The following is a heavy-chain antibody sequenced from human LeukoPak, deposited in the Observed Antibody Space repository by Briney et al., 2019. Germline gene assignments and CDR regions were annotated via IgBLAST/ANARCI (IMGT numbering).Heavy chain of an antibody. J-gene: IGHJ4*02. CDR3: ARARGVIDY. CDR2: INHSGST. CDR1: GGSFSGHY. D-gene: IGHD3-10*01. Sequence: SETLSLTCAVYGGSFSGHYWTWIRQPPGKGLEWIGEINHSGSTNYNPSLKSRVTISVDTSKNQFSLKLSSVTAADTAVYYCARARGVIDYWGQGTLVTVSS. V-gene: IGHV4-34*01.